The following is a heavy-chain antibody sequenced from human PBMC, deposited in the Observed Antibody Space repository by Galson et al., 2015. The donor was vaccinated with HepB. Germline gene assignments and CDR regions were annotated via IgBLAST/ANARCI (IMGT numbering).Heavy chain of an antibody. CDR1: GFRFNNYA. Sequence: SLRLSCAASGFRFNNYAMRWVRRAPGKGLEWVPGMSGSGGSTYYVDSVRGRFTISRDNSKNTLWLQMNSLRVEDTAVYYCAKNPYYASNGYYSFDYWGRGTLVTVSS. CDR3: AKNPYYASNGYYSFDY. V-gene: IGHV3-23*01. D-gene: IGHD3-22*01. J-gene: IGHJ4*02. CDR2: MSGSGGST.